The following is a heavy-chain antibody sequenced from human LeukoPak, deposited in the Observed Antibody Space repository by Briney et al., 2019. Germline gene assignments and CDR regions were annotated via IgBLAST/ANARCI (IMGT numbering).Heavy chain of an antibody. V-gene: IGHV3-30*01. J-gene: IGHJ4*02. CDR2: ISYDGSNK. Sequence: PGRSLRLSCAASGFTFSSYAMHWVRQAPGKGLEWVAVISYDGSNKYYADSVKGRFTISRDHSKNTLYLQMNSLRAEDTATYYCTRARQWLVPIDYWGQGTLVTVSS. CDR1: GFTFSSYA. CDR3: TRARQWLVPIDY. D-gene: IGHD6-19*01.